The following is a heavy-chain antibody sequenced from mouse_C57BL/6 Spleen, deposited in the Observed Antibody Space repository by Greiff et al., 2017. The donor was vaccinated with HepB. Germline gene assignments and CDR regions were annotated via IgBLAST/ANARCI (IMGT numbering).Heavy chain of an antibody. CDR1: GYTFTSYW. D-gene: IGHD2-5*01. CDR3: ASRGFSNYYAMDY. Sequence: VQLQQPGAELVMPGASVKLSCKASGYTFTSYWMHWVKQRPGQGLEWIGEIDPSDSYTNYNQKFKGKSTLTVDKSSSTAYMQLSSLTSEDSAVYYCASRGFSNYYAMDYWGQGASVTVSS. CDR2: IDPSDSYT. J-gene: IGHJ4*01. V-gene: IGHV1-69*01.